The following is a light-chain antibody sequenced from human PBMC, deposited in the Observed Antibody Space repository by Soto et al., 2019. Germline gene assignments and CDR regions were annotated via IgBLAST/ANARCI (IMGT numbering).Light chain of an antibody. V-gene: IGLV1-51*01. J-gene: IGLJ2*01. CDR3: GTWDSSLSAVV. Sequence: QSVLTQPPSVSAAPGPKVTISCSGSSSNIGNNYVSWYQQLPGTAPKLLIYDNNKRPSGIPDRFSGSKSGTSATLGITGLQTGDEADYYGGTWDSSLSAVVFGGGTKLTVL. CDR2: DNN. CDR1: SSNIGNNY.